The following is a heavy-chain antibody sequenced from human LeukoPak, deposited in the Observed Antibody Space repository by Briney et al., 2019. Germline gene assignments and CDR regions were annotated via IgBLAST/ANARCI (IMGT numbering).Heavy chain of an antibody. D-gene: IGHD6-6*01. V-gene: IGHV3-30*02. CDR2: IRYDGSNK. CDR1: GFTFSSYG. CDR3: AKDRRSSSRDAFDI. J-gene: IGHJ3*02. Sequence: GGSLRLSCAASGFTFSSYGMHWVRQAPGKGLEWVAFIRYDGSNKYYADSVKGRFTISRDNSKNTLYLQMNSLRAEDTAVYYCAKDRRSSSRDAFDIWGQGTMVTVSS.